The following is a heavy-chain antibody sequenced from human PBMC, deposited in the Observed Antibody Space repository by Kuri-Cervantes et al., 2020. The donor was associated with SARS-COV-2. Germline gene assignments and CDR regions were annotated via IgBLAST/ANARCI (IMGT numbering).Heavy chain of an antibody. CDR1: GFTFGDYA. CDR2: ISGSGTSR. J-gene: IGHJ4*01. CDR3: AKDVYQLPTHFDY. D-gene: IGHD2-2*01. Sequence: GGSLRLSCTAPGFTFGDYAMSWVRQAPGKGLEWVSAISGSGTSRYYADSVKGRFSFSRDNSKNTLFLQMNNLRAEDTAVYYCAKDVYQLPTHFDYRGQGTRVTVSS. V-gene: IGHV3-23*01.